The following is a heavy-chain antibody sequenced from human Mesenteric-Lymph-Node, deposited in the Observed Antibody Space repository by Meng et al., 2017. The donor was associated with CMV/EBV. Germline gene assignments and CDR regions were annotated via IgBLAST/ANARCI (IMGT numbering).Heavy chain of an antibody. CDR2: INSGGSRT. J-gene: IGHJ6*02. V-gene: IGHV3-74*01. Sequence: ETLSLTCAASGFTFSSYWRHWVRQAPGKGLVWVSRINSGGSRTSYADSVKGRYTISRDNSKTTLSLQMDGQGAENTAVYYCARGVRGGGMDVWGQGTTVTVSS. CDR3: ARGVRGGGMDV. CDR1: GFTFSSYW. D-gene: IGHD2-21*01.